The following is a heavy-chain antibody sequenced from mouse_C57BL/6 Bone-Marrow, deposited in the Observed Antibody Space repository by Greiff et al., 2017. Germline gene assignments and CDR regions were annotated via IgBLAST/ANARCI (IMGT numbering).Heavy chain of an antibody. CDR2: ISDGGSYT. CDR3: ARARDGDFDY. Sequence: EVQLVESGGGLVKPGGSLKLSCAASGFTFSSYAMSWVRQTPEKRLEWVATISDGGSYTYYPDNVKGRFTIARDNAKNNLYLQMSHLKSEDTAMYCCARARDGDFDYWGQGTTLTVSS. V-gene: IGHV5-4*01. CDR1: GFTFSSYA. D-gene: IGHD3-3*01. J-gene: IGHJ2*01.